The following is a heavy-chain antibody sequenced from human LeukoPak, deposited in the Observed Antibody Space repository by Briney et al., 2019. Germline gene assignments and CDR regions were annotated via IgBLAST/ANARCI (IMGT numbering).Heavy chain of an antibody. D-gene: IGHD3-10*01. J-gene: IGHJ4*02. CDR2: IYYSGST. CDR1: GGSISSSSYS. Sequence: RTSETLSLTCTVSGGSISSSSYSWGWIRQPPGKGLEWIGSIYYSGSTYYNPSLKSRVTISVDTSKNQFSLKLSSVTAADTAVYYCASYYYGSGSYYNGYYFDYWGQGTLVTVSS. CDR3: ASYYYGSGSYYNGYYFDY. V-gene: IGHV4-39*01.